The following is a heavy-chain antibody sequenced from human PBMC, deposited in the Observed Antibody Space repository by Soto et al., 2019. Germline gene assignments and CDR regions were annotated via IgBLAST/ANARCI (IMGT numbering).Heavy chain of an antibody. CDR1: GFSFSSFG. CDR3: AKGISGYCSGYSCPERAYYDYGLDV. D-gene: IGHD2-15*01. V-gene: IGHV3-30*18. J-gene: IGHJ6*02. CDR2: TSHDGSNK. Sequence: QVQLEESGGGVVQPGRSLRLSCAASGFSFSSFGIHWVRQAPGKGLEWVAVTSHDGSNKYYADSVKGRFTIYRDNSRNTLYLQMNSLRAEDTAVYYCAKGISGYCSGYSCPERAYYDYGLDVWGQGTTVTVSS.